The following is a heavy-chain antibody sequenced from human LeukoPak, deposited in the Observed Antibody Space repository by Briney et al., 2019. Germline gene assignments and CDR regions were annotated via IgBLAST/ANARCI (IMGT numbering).Heavy chain of an antibody. CDR2: INGDGDTT. CDR3: ARALGD. Sequence: GGSLRLSCAASGFTFSSSWMHWVRQVPGKGLVWVSYINGDGDTTSYADSVKGRFTISRDNAKNTLYLQMNSLGAEDTAVYYCARALGDWGQGTLVTVSS. V-gene: IGHV3-74*01. D-gene: IGHD3-16*01. J-gene: IGHJ4*02. CDR1: GFTFSSSW.